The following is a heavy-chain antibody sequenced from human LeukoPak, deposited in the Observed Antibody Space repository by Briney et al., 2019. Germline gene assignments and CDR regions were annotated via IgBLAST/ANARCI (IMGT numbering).Heavy chain of an antibody. CDR3: ARNKWNYYDSSGYYFFDY. CDR1: GYTFTSYY. Sequence: ASVKVSCKASGYTFTSYYMHLVRQAPGQGLEWMGIINPSGGSTSYAQKFQGRVTMTRDTSTSTVYMELSSLRSEDTAVYYCARNKWNYYDSSGYYFFDYWGQGTLVTASS. D-gene: IGHD3-22*01. V-gene: IGHV1-46*01. J-gene: IGHJ4*02. CDR2: INPSGGST.